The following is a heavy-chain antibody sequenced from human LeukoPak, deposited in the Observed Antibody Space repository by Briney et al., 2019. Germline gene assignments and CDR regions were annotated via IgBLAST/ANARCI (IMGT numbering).Heavy chain of an antibody. CDR3: ISAHGY. D-gene: IGHD3-3*02. CDR2: IWSDASNK. CDR1: QFTFIHYG. Sequence: GGSLRLSCAASQFTFIHYGMHWVRQAPGRGLQWVAVIWSDASNKYYSDSVKGRFTISIDNAKNSLFLEMNSLRHDDTALYYCISAHGYWGQGTLVTVSS. J-gene: IGHJ4*02. V-gene: IGHV3-33*03.